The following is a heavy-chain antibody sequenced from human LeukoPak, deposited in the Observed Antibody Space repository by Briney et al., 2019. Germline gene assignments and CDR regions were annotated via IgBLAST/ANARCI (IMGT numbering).Heavy chain of an antibody. CDR2: ISGSGGST. Sequence: PGGSLGLSCAASGFTFSSYAMSWVRQAPGKGLEWVSAISGSGGSTYYADSVKGRFTISRDNSKNTLYLQMNSLRAEDTAVYYCAKDHGIAVAGTADWGQGTQVTVSS. CDR3: AKDHGIAVAGTAD. CDR1: GFTFSSYA. V-gene: IGHV3-23*01. J-gene: IGHJ4*02. D-gene: IGHD6-19*01.